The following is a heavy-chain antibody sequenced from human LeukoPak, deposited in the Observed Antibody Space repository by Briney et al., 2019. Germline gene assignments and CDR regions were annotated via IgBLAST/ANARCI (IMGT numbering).Heavy chain of an antibody. Sequence: GGSLRLSCAASGFTFDDYTMHWVRQAPGKGLEWVSVIYTGGDTYYADSVRGRFTIFRDTSKNTVNLQMNSLRAEDTALYYCAGGQMFTSGGFDDWGQGTLVTVSS. CDR1: GFTFDDYT. D-gene: IGHD6-19*01. V-gene: IGHV3-53*01. J-gene: IGHJ4*02. CDR2: IYTGGDT. CDR3: AGGQMFTSGGFDD.